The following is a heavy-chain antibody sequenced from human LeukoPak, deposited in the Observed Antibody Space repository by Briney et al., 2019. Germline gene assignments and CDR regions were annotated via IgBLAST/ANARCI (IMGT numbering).Heavy chain of an antibody. CDR2: FDPEDGET. Sequence: GASVKVSCKVSGYTLTELSMHWVRQAPGKGLEWMGGFDPEDGETIYAQKFQGRVTMTEDTSTDTAYKELSSLRSEDTAVYYCATAAVEDIVVVGAFDIWGQGTMVTVSS. CDR3: ATAAVEDIVVVGAFDI. D-gene: IGHD2-2*01. J-gene: IGHJ3*02. CDR1: GYTLTELS. V-gene: IGHV1-24*01.